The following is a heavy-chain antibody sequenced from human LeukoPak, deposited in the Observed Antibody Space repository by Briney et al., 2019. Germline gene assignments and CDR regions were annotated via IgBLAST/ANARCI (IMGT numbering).Heavy chain of an antibody. D-gene: IGHD3-3*01. CDR3: AKVGVGATLRPHCFDA. Sequence: GGSLRLSCTVSGFTVSSNSMSWVRQAPGKGLEWVSSISGSTGVTFYADAMKGRITISRDNSKNTVFLQMNSLRDEDTALYFCAKVGVGATLRPHCFDAWGQGTMLIVSS. J-gene: IGHJ3*01. V-gene: IGHV3-23*01. CDR1: GFTVSSNS. CDR2: ISGSTGVT.